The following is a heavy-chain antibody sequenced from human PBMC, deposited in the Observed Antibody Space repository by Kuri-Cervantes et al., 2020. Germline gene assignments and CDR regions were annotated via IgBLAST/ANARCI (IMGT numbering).Heavy chain of an antibody. J-gene: IGHJ4*02. V-gene: IGHV1-69*05. CDR3: ARTTAVSGGRGDY. CDR1: GGTFSSYA. Sequence: VKVSCKASGGTFSSYAISWVRQAPGQGLEWMGGIIPIFGTANYAQNFQGRVTMARDTSISTAYMELNRLRSDDTAVYYCARTTAVSGGRGDYWGQGTLVTVSS. D-gene: IGHD2-15*01. CDR2: IIPIFGTA.